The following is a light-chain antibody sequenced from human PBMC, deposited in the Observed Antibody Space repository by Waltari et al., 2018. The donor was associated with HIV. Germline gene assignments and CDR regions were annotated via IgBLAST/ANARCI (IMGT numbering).Light chain of an antibody. J-gene: IGKJ2*01. Sequence: DIVMTQSPATLSVSPGEGATLSCRASQSISNNLAWYQQKPGQAPRLLMYDASTRATGVPARFSGSGSGTEFTLTISSLQSEDFAVYYCQQYINWPPYTFGQGTKLEIK. V-gene: IGKV3-15*01. CDR3: QQYINWPPYT. CDR2: DAS. CDR1: QSISNN.